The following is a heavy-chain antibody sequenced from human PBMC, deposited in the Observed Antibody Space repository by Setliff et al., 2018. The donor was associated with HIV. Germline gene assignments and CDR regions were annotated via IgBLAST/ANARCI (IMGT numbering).Heavy chain of an antibody. CDR3: AGRGGYNDWYFDY. V-gene: IGHV4-59*11. J-gene: IGHJ4*02. Sequence: LSLTCNVSGVSMSSHYWSWIRQAPGQPPNKGLEWIGNIYYSGTTNYNPSLESRVTISIDTSKSQFSLKLTSVTTADTAMYYCAGRGGYNDWYFDYWGQGALVTAPQ. CDR2: IYYSGTT. CDR1: GVSMSSHY. D-gene: IGHD5-12*01.